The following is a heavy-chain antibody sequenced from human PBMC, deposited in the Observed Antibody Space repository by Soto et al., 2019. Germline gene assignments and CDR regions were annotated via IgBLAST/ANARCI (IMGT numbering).Heavy chain of an antibody. CDR1: GYTLTELS. V-gene: IGHV1-24*01. D-gene: IGHD1-7*01. CDR2: FDPEDGET. CDR3: ATVGNWNFYYYYYGMDV. J-gene: IGHJ6*02. Sequence: GASVKVSCKVSGYTLTELSMHWVRQAPGKGLEWMGGFDPEDGETIYAQKFQGRVTMTEDTSTDTAYMELSSLRSEDTAVYYCATVGNWNFYYYYYGMDVWGQGTTVTVSS.